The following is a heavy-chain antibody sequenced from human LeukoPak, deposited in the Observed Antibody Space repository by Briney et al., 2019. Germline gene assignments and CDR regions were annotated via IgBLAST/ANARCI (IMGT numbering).Heavy chain of an antibody. D-gene: IGHD6-13*01. V-gene: IGHV4-34*01. CDR3: ARHGGYSSSWYPYNWFDP. CDR2: INHSGST. CDR1: GGSFSGYY. J-gene: IGHJ5*02. Sequence: SETLSLTCAVYGGSFSGYYWSWIRQPPGKGLEWIGEINHSGSTNYNPSLKSRVTISVDTSKNQFSLKLSSVTAADTAVYYCARHGGYSSSWYPYNWFDPWGQGTLVTVSS.